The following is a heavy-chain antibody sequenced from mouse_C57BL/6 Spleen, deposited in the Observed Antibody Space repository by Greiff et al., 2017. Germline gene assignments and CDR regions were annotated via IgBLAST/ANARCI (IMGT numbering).Heavy chain of an antibody. Sequence: VKLMESGPGLVQPSQSLSITCTVSGFSLTSYGVHWVRQSPGKGLEWLGVIWSGGSTDYNAAFISRLSISKDNSKSQVFFKMNSLQADDTSIYYCARNGDYDDDFDYWGQGTTLTVSS. D-gene: IGHD2-4*01. CDR2: IWSGGST. CDR3: ARNGDYDDDFDY. CDR1: GFSLTSYG. J-gene: IGHJ2*01. V-gene: IGHV2-2*01.